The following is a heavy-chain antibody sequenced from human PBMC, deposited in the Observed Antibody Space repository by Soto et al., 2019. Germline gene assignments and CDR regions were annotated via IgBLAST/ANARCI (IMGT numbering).Heavy chain of an antibody. CDR2: MNPNSGNT. V-gene: IGHV1-8*01. D-gene: IGHD3-16*02. J-gene: IGHJ4*02. CDR3: ARALDYDYIWGSYRYVDY. Sequence: QVPLVQSGAEVKKPGASVKVSCKASGYTFTSYDINWVRQATGQGLEWMGWMNPNSGNTGYAQKFQGRVTMTRNTSISTAYMELSSLRSEDTAVYYCARALDYDYIWGSYRYVDYWGQGTLVTVSS. CDR1: GYTFTSYD.